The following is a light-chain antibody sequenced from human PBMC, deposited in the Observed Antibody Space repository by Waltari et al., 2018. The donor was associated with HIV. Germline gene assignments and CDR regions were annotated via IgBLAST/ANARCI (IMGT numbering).Light chain of an antibody. J-gene: IGLJ3*02. V-gene: IGLV1-47*01. CDR1: SSNIGSNY. Sequence: QSVLTQPPSASATPGQRVNIPCSGSSSNIGSNYVYWYQQLPGTAPKLLFYRNNQRPSGVPDRFSGSKSGTSASLAISGLRSEDEADYYCATWDDSLNVVFGGGTKLTVL. CDR2: RNN. CDR3: ATWDDSLNVV.